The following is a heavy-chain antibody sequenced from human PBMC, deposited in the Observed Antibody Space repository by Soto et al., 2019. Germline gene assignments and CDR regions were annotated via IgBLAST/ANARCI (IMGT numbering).Heavy chain of an antibody. D-gene: IGHD3-22*01. CDR1: GGSISSYY. Sequence: PSETLSLTCTVSGGSISSYYWSWIRQPPGRGLEWIGYIYYSRSTNYNPSLNSRVTISLDTSKNQFSLKLSSVTAADTAVYYCARGHRRYDSSGYYEYWGQGNLVTVSS. CDR3: ARGHRRYDSSGYYEY. CDR2: IYYSRST. V-gene: IGHV4-59*01. J-gene: IGHJ4*02.